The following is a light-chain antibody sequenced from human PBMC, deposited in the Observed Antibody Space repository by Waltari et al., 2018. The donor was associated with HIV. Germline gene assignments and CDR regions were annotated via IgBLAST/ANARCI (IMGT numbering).Light chain of an antibody. CDR1: SSNIGNNY. V-gene: IGLV1-51*01. J-gene: IGLJ2*01. CDR3: EAWDSGPRAVV. Sequence: QSVLTQPPSVFAAPGQKVTISCSGTSSNIGNNYVSWYQQFPGAAPKLLLYDHNKRPSGTPDRFSGSNSGTSATLGIIGLQTGDEADYYCEAWDSGPRAVVFGGGTKLTVL. CDR2: DHN.